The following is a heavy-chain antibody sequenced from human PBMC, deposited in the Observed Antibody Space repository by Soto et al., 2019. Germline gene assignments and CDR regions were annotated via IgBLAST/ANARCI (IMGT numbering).Heavy chain of an antibody. D-gene: IGHD6-13*01. CDR3: EISMYSTRWHYLDY. Sequence: EMQLLESGGGLVQAGGSLRLSCAASGFTVSSYALNWVRQAPGKGLEWVSGISASTYYADSVKGRFTISRDTSKNTLYPQMNRLKAEDPAIYFCEISMYSTRWHYLDYWGQGTLVTVSS. J-gene: IGHJ4*02. CDR1: GFTVSSYA. CDR2: ISAST. V-gene: IGHV3-23*01.